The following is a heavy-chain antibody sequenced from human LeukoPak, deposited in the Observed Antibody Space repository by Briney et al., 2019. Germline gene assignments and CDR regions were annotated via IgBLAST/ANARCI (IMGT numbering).Heavy chain of an antibody. J-gene: IGHJ4*02. CDR1: EFAFSSRA. CDR2: ISGSGGST. CDR3: ATDSLDY. Sequence: PGGSVRLSCAVSEFAFSSRAMSWVRQAPGKGAEWVSAISGSGGSTYYADSVKGRFTISRDNSKNTLYLQMNSLRPEDTAIYCCATDSLDYWGQGTLVTVAS. V-gene: IGHV3-23*01.